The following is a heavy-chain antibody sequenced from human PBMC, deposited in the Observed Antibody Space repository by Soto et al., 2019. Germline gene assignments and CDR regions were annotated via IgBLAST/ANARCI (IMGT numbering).Heavy chain of an antibody. J-gene: IGHJ6*02. CDR1: GGTFSSYA. CDR2: IIPIFGTA. D-gene: IGHD3-22*01. CDR3: ARTGSSGYYYYGMDV. V-gene: IGHV1-69*13. Sequence: SVKVSCKASGGTFSSYAISWVRQTPGQGLEWMGGIIPIFGTANYAQKFQGRVTITADESTSTAYMELSSLRSEDTAVYYCARTGSSGYYYYGMDVWGQGTTVTVSS.